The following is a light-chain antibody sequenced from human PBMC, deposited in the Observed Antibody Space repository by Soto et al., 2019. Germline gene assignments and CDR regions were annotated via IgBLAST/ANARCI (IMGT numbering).Light chain of an antibody. V-gene: IGLV2-8*01. J-gene: IGLJ1*01. CDR1: SSDVGGYNY. CDR2: EVS. Sequence: QSALTQPPSASGSPGQSVTISCTGTSSDVGGYNYVSWYQQHPGKAPKLMIYEVSKRPSGVPDRFSGSKSGNTASLTISGLQAEDEADYFCSSYTRTTAYVFATGTKVTVL. CDR3: SSYTRTTAYV.